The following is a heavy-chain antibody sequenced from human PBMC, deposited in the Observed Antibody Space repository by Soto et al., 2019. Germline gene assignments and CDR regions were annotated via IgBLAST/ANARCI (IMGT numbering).Heavy chain of an antibody. D-gene: IGHD3-22*01. Sequence: QVQLQESGPGLMKPSGTLSLTCAVSGASISSDKWWSWVRQPPGKGLEWIGEVHRSGSTNSNPSLKSRVTISVDKSQNHFSLKLSSVTAADTAVYYCARRDYYDSTGYFGDWGQGTQVTVSS. CDR2: VHRSGST. J-gene: IGHJ4*02. V-gene: IGHV4-4*02. CDR3: ARRDYYDSTGYFGD. CDR1: GASISSDKW.